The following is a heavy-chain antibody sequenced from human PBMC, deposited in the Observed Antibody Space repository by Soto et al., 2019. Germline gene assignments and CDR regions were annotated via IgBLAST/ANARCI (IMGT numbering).Heavy chain of an antibody. J-gene: IGHJ6*02. Sequence: GGSLRLSCAASGFTFSSYSMNWVRQAPGKGLEWVSSISSSSSYIYYADSVKGRFTISRDNAKNSLHLQMNSLRAEDTAVYYCARDCSGGSCYDYYYGMDVWGQGTTVTVS. V-gene: IGHV3-21*01. CDR2: ISSSSSYI. CDR1: GFTFSSYS. CDR3: ARDCSGGSCYDYYYGMDV. D-gene: IGHD2-15*01.